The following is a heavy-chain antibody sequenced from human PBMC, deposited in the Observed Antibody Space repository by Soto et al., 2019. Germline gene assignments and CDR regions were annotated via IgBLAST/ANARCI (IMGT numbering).Heavy chain of an antibody. J-gene: IGHJ6*02. Sequence: QMQLVESGGGVVQPGNSLRLSCAASGFIFSNYAMHWVRQAPGKGLEWAALISYDGRYIYYADSVKGRFAISRDNSKKTVELLMNSLRREDTAVYYCARDVTDYVLDVWGQGTTVNVSS. CDR3: ARDVTDYVLDV. CDR1: GFIFSNYA. CDR2: ISYDGRYI. V-gene: IGHV3-30*03. D-gene: IGHD3-9*01.